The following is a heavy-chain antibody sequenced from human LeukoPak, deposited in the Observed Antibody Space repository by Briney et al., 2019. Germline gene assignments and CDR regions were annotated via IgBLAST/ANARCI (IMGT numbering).Heavy chain of an antibody. CDR2: IKEDGSEKK. D-gene: IGHD5-12*01. Sequence: PGGSLRLSCAASGFTFSSYWMSWVRQAPGKGLEWVANIKEDGSEKKYYKPSVKGRFTISRDNTKKSLYLQMNSLRAEDTAMYYCARGGYRYEYWGQGTLVTVSS. V-gene: IGHV3-7*04. CDR1: GFTFSSYW. J-gene: IGHJ4*02. CDR3: ARGGYRYEY.